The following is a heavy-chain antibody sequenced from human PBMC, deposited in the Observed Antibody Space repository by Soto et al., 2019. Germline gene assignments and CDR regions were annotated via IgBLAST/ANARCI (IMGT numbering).Heavy chain of an antibody. CDR1: GYSVSSNSAG. V-gene: IGHV6-1*01. CDR3: ARGEQYSGRIFDY. D-gene: IGHD1-26*01. J-gene: IGHJ4*01. CDR2: TYYRSKWYY. Sequence: SQTLSLTCAITGYSVSSNSAGWSWVRQSPSRGLEWLGGTYYRSKWYYEYAVSVRGRITINPDTSKNQYSLQLNSVTPEDTAVYFCARGEQYSGRIFDYWGQGTLVTVSS.